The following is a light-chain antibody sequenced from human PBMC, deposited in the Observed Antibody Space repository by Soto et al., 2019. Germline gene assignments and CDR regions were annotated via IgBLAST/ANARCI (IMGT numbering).Light chain of an antibody. J-gene: IGKJ5*01. V-gene: IGKV3-20*01. CDR2: GAS. Sequence: EVVLTQSPGTVSLSPGERATLFCRASRSVSSSYLAWYQKKPGQAPKLLISGASTRATGISDRFSGSGSGTDFTLTISRLEPEDFAVYYCQHYGNSPPLTFGQGTRLEIK. CDR1: RSVSSSY. CDR3: QHYGNSPPLT.